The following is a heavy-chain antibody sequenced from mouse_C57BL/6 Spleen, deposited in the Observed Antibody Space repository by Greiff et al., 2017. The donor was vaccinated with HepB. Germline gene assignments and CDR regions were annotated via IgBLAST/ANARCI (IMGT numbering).Heavy chain of an antibody. J-gene: IGHJ2*01. CDR2: ISYSGST. D-gene: IGHD1-1*01. V-gene: IGHV3-8*01. Sequence: VQLKQSGPGLAKPSQTLSLTCSVTGYSITSDYWNWIRKFPGNKLEYMGYISYSGSTYYNPSLKSRISITRDTSKNQYYLQLNSVTTEDTASYYCARYYYGSSPYYFDYWGQGTTLTVSS. CDR3: ARYYYGSSPYYFDY. CDR1: GYSITSDY.